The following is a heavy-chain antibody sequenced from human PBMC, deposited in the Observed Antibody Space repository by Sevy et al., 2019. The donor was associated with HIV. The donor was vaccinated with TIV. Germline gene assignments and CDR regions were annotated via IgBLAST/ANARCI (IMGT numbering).Heavy chain of an antibody. J-gene: IGHJ6*02. CDR3: ARDLGVVRDYYYFYGMDV. CDR1: GYTFTGYY. Sequence: ASVKVSCKASGYTFTGYYIHWVRQAPGQGLEWMGWINPNSGDTKYAQKFQGRVTITRDTSINTAYLEVGRLISDDAAVYFCARDLGVVRDYYYFYGMDVWGQGTVVTVSS. CDR2: INPNSGDT. V-gene: IGHV1-2*02. D-gene: IGHD3-3*01.